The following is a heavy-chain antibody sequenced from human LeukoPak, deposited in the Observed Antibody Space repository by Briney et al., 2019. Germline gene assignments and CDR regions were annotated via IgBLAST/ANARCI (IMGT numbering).Heavy chain of an antibody. J-gene: IGHJ6*03. V-gene: IGHV4-39*07. CDR3: ARVVVADYYYYMDV. D-gene: IGHD2-15*01. CDR1: GGSISSSSYY. Sequence: SETLSLTCTVSGGSISSSSYYWGWIRQPPGKGLEWIGSIYYSGSTNYNPSLKSRVTISVDTSKNQFSLKLSSVTAADTAVYYCARVVVADYYYYMDVWGKGTTVTISS. CDR2: IYYSGST.